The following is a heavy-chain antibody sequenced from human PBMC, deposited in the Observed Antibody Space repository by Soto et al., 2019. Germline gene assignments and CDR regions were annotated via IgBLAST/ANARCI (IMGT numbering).Heavy chain of an antibody. CDR1: GGSISSYY. D-gene: IGHD5-18*01. J-gene: IGHJ4*02. Sequence: QVQLQESGPGLVKPSETLSLTCTVSGGSISSYYWSWIRQSPGKGLEWIGYIYYSGITSYNPSLKSRVTISVDTSKNQFSRKLTSVTAADTAVYYCARAGDGFSYGTIDYWGQGTLVTVSS. CDR2: IYYSGIT. CDR3: ARAGDGFSYGTIDY. V-gene: IGHV4-59*01.